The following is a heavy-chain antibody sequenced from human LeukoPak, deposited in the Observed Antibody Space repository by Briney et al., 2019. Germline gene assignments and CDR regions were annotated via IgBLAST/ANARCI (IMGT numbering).Heavy chain of an antibody. CDR1: GFTFSSYS. Sequence: PGGSLRLSCAAFGFTFSSYSMNWVRQAPGKGLEWVSSISSSSSYIYYADSVKGRFTISRDNAKNSLYLQMNSLRAEDTAVYYCAREYCSSTSCYLSDYYYGMDVWGKGTTVTVSS. J-gene: IGHJ6*04. CDR3: AREYCSSTSCYLSDYYYGMDV. CDR2: ISSSSSYI. V-gene: IGHV3-21*01. D-gene: IGHD2-2*01.